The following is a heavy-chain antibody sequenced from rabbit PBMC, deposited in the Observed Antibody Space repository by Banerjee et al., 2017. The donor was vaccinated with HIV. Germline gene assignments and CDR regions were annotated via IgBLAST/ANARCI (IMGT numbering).Heavy chain of an antibody. V-gene: IGHV1S45*01. D-gene: IGHD6-1*01. CDR3: ARESYNADAGYVYAPYFSL. Sequence: QEQLVEYGGALVKPGASLTLTCKASGFSFSNKYVMCWVRQAPGKGLEWIACINTNTGNTVYASWAKGPFTISKPSSTAVPLHLNSLTAADTAADFRARESYNADAGYVYAPYFSLGGPGTLVT. CDR2: INTNTGNT. J-gene: IGHJ4*01. CDR1: GFSFSNKYV.